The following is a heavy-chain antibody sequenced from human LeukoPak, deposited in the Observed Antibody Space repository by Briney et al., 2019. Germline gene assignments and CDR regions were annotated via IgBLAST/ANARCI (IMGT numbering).Heavy chain of an antibody. J-gene: IGHJ4*02. CDR2: ISYDGSNK. V-gene: IGHV3-30-3*01. CDR3: ARAALNWNFGVAGY. CDR1: GFTFSSYA. Sequence: PGGSLRLSCAASGFTFSSYAMHWVRQAPGKGLEWVAVISYDGSNKYYADSVKGRFTISRDNSKNTLYLQMNSLRAEGTAVYYCARAALNWNFGVAGYWGQGTLVTVSS. D-gene: IGHD1-7*01.